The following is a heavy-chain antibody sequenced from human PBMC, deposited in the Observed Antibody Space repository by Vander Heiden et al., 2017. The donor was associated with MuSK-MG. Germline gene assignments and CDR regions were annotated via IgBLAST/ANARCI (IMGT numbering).Heavy chain of an antibody. CDR3: ARDSTHIVVVPAEGYYYYYYMDV. Sequence: EVQLVESGGGLVQPGGSLRLSCAASGFTFSSYWMSWVRQAPGKGLEWVANIKQDGSEKYYVDSVKGRFTISRDNAKNSLYLQMNSLRAEDTAVYYCARDSTHIVVVPAEGYYYYYYMDVWGKGTTVTVSS. D-gene: IGHD2-2*01. CDR2: IKQDGSEK. V-gene: IGHV3-7*03. CDR1: GFTFSSYW. J-gene: IGHJ6*03.